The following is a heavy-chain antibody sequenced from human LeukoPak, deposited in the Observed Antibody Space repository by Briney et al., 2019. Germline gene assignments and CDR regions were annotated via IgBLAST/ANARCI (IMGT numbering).Heavy chain of an antibody. V-gene: IGHV4-39*01. J-gene: IGHJ5*02. CDR3: ARYLGYCSGGSCFRWFDP. CDR1: GGSISSSSYY. D-gene: IGHD2-15*01. Sequence: PSETLSLTCTVSGGSISSSSYYWGWIRQPPGKGLEWIGSIYYSGSTYYNPSLKSRVTISVDTSKNQFSLKLSSVTAADTAVYYCARYLGYCSGGSCFRWFDPWGQGTLVTVSS. CDR2: IYYSGST.